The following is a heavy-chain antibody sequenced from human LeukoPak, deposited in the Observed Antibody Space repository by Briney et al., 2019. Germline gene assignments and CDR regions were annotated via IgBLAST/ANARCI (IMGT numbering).Heavy chain of an antibody. CDR2: INPNSGGT. J-gene: IGHJ4*02. CDR1: GYTFTGYY. V-gene: IGHV1-2*02. Sequence: ASVKVSCKASGYTFTGYYMHWVRQAPGQGLEWMGWINPNSGGTNCAQKFQGRVTMTRDTSISTAYMELSRLRSDDTAVYYCASGDGDYGTDYWGQGTLVTVSS. D-gene: IGHD4-17*01. CDR3: ASGDGDYGTDY.